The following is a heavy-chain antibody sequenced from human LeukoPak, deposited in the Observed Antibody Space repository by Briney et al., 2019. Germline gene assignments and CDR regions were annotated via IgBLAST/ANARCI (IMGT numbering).Heavy chain of an antibody. J-gene: IGHJ5*02. V-gene: IGHV3-7*04. CDR1: GFTFSSYW. CDR3: SRWHISSPNWFDP. Sequence: GGSLRLSCATSGFTFSSYWMSGVRQAPGKGLEWVANIKHDGSEKYYVDSVKGRFTISKDNAKNSLYLQMNSLRAEDTAVYYCSRWHISSPNWFDPWGQGTLVTVSS. CDR2: IKHDGSEK. D-gene: IGHD6-13*01.